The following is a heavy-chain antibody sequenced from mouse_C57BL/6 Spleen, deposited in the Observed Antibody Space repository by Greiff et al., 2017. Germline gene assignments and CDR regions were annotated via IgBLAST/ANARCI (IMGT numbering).Heavy chain of an antibody. V-gene: IGHV1-59*01. CDR1: GYTFTSYW. CDR2: IDPSDSYT. Sequence: QVQLQQPGAELVRPGASVKMSCKASGYTFTSYWMHWVKQRPGQGLEWIGGIDPSDSYTNYNQKFKGKATLTVDTSSSTAYMQLSRLTSEDSAVYYCARADPYAMDYWGQGTTVTVSS. J-gene: IGHJ4*01. CDR3: ARADPYAMDY.